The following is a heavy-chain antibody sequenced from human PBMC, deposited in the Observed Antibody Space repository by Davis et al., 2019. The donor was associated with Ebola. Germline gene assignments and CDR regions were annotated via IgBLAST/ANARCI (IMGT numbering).Heavy chain of an antibody. J-gene: IGHJ3*02. V-gene: IGHV4-59*12. CDR2: IYYSGST. D-gene: IGHD3-22*01. Sequence: SETLSLTCTVSGGSISSYYWSWIRQPPGKGLEWIGYIYYSGSTNYNPSLKSRVTISVDTSKNQFSLKLSSVTAADTAVYYCARAPRPPRYDSSGYYYNAFDIWGQGTMVTVSS. CDR1: GGSISSYY. CDR3: ARAPRPPRYDSSGYYYNAFDI.